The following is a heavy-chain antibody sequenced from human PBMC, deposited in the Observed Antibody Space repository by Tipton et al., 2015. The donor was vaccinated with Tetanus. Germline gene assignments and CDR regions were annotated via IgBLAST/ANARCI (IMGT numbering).Heavy chain of an antibody. J-gene: IGHJ1*01. CDR3: ARAWGSGVGASLF. D-gene: IGHD1-26*01. Sequence: QSGAEVKKPGASVRVSCRTSGYTFTSYDIHWVRQAPGQGLEWMGSIIPIFGTITYALKFQGRVTITADKSTSTAHMSLSSLRSEDTAVYYCARAWGSGVGASLFWGQGTPVTVSS. V-gene: IGHV1-69*06. CDR2: IIPIFGTI. CDR1: GYTFTSYD.